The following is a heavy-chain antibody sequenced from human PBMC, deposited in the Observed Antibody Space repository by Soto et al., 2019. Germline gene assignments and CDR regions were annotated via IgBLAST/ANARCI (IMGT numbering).Heavy chain of an antibody. D-gene: IGHD5-12*01. J-gene: IGHJ4*02. V-gene: IGHV3-30*18. CDR3: AKVEMATTHSYYFDY. CDR2: ISYDGSNK. CDR1: GFTFSSYG. Sequence: QVQLVESGGGVVQPGRSLRLSCAASGFTFSSYGMHWVRQAPGKGLEWVAVISYDGSNKDYADSVKGRFTSSRDNSKNPLYLQMNSLRAEDTAVYYCAKVEMATTHSYYFDYWGQGTLVTVSS.